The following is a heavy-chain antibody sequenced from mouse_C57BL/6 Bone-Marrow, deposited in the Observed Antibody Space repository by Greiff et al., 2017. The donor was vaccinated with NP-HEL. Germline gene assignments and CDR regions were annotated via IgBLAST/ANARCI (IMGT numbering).Heavy chain of an antibody. J-gene: IGHJ4*01. CDR1: GFNIKDDY. D-gene: IGHD4-1*02. Sequence: DVKLQESGAELVRPGASVKLSCTASGFNIKDDYMHWVKQRPEQGLEWIGWIDPENGDTEYASKFQGKATITADTSSNTAYLQLSSLTSEDTAVYYCTSTGTFAMDYWGQGTSVTVSS. CDR3: TSTGTFAMDY. V-gene: IGHV14-4*01. CDR2: IDPENGDT.